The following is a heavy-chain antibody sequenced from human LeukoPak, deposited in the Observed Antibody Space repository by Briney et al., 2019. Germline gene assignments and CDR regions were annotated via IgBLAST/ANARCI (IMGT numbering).Heavy chain of an antibody. Sequence: SETLSLTCAVYGGSFGGYSWSWTRQSPGEGLEWIGEIDQSGSTKYNPSLKSRVTLSSDTSKNQFSLTLGSVAAADTAVYFCATGPDHYDSSSYYFHYWGQGTLVTVSS. CDR1: GGSFGGYS. D-gene: IGHD3-22*01. CDR2: IDQSGST. CDR3: ATGPDHYDSSSYYFHY. J-gene: IGHJ4*02. V-gene: IGHV4-34*01.